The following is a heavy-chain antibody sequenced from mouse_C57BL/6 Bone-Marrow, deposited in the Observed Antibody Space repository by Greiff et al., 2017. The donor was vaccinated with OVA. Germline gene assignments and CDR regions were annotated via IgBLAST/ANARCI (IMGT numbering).Heavy chain of an antibody. CDR2: INPYNGGT. D-gene: IGHD3-1*01. Sequence: EVQLQQSGPVLVKPGASVKMSCKASGYTFTDYYMNWVKQSHGKSLEWIGVINPYNGGTSYNQKFKGKATLTVDKSSSTAYIDLNSLTSEDSAVYYCARPLGLHFDYWGQGTTLTVSS. J-gene: IGHJ2*01. V-gene: IGHV1-19*01. CDR1: GYTFTDYY. CDR3: ARPLGLHFDY.